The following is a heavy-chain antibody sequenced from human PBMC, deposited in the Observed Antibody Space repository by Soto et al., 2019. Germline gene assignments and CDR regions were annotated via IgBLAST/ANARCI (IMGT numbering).Heavy chain of an antibody. CDR2: IYHSGST. D-gene: IGHD3-3*01. V-gene: IGHV4-4*02. CDR1: GGSISSSNW. CDR3: ASGGKITIRSDWFDP. J-gene: IGHJ5*02. Sequence: PSETLSLTCAVSGGSISSSNWWSWVRQPPGKGLEWIGEIYHSGSTNYNPSLKSRVTISVDKSKNQFSLKLSSVTAADTAVYYCASGGKITIRSDWFDPWGQGTLVTVSS.